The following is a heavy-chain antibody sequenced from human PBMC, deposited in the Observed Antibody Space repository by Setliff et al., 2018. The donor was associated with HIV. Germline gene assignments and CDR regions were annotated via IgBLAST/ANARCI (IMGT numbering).Heavy chain of an antibody. CDR3: VRGFPHCSGGTCYGGRFDY. CDR2: INHSGNI. J-gene: IGHJ4*02. CDR1: GGSFSGYY. Sequence: SETLSLTCAVYGGSFSGYYWSWIRQPPGKGLEWIGEINHSGNINYNPSLESRVIISIDTSKNQFSLNLRSVTAADTAVYLCVRGFPHCSGGTCYGGRFDYWGQGTLVTVSS. V-gene: IGHV4-34*01. D-gene: IGHD2-15*01.